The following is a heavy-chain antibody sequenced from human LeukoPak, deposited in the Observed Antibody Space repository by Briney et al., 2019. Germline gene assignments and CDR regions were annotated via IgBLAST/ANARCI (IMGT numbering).Heavy chain of an antibody. J-gene: IGHJ3*02. CDR1: GVSFSGYY. Sequence: KASETLSLTCVVYGVSFSGYYWSWIRQPPGKGLEWIGEINHSGSTNYNPSLKSRVTISLDTSKNQFSLKLSSVTAADTAVYYCAKYGPVPAAMGTYAFDIWGQGTMVTVSS. V-gene: IGHV4-34*01. CDR2: INHSGST. D-gene: IGHD2-2*01. CDR3: AKYGPVPAAMGTYAFDI.